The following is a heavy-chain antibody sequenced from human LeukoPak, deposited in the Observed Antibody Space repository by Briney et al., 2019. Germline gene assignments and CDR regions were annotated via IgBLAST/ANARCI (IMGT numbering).Heavy chain of an antibody. Sequence: GGSLRLSCAVSGFTVSSSYMSWVRQAPGKGLEWVSLINIGGSTYYADSVKGRFTISRDNSMNTLYLQMNSLRAEDTALYYCARDKLVPVTPDYHYGMDVWGQGTTVTVSS. CDR1: GFTVSSSY. V-gene: IGHV3-53*01. D-gene: IGHD2-2*01. CDR3: ARDKLVPVTPDYHYGMDV. CDR2: INIGGST. J-gene: IGHJ6*02.